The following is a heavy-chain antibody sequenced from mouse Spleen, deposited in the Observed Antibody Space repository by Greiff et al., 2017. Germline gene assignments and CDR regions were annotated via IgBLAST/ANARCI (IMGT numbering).Heavy chain of an antibody. J-gene: IGHJ4*01. Sequence: EVKLVESGGGLVKPGGSLKLSCAASGFTFSDYYMYWVRQTPEKRLEWVATISDGGSYTYYPDSVKGRFTISRDNAKNNLYLQMSSLKSEDTAMYYCARSYYGSFYAMDYWGQGTSVTVSS. CDR1: GFTFSDYY. D-gene: IGHD1-1*01. CDR3: ARSYYGSFYAMDY. V-gene: IGHV5-4*02. CDR2: ISDGGSYT.